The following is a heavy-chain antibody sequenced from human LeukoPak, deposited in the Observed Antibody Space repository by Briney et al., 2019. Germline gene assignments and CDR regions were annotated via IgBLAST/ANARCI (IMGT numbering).Heavy chain of an antibody. V-gene: IGHV3-30*18. J-gene: IGHJ4*02. Sequence: GGTLRLSCAASGFTFSSYGMPGVRQAPAKGLEWGVVISNVGDNKYYADSGKGRFTISKANSKTTLSLDMNSVTVPARAVHNCPKAKSLEYWGQGTLVTVSS. CDR1: GFTFSSYG. CDR3: PKAKSLEY. CDR2: ISNVGDNK.